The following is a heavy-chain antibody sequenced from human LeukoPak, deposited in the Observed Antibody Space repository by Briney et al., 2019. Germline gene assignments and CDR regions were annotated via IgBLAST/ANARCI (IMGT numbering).Heavy chain of an antibody. CDR2: IYYSGST. Sequence: SETLSLTCTVSGGSISSHYWSWIRQPPGKGLEWIGYIYYSGSTNYNPSLKSRVTISVDTSKNQFSLKLSSVTAADTAVYYCARTSEYGYYDSSGYHSWFDPWGQGTLVTVS. J-gene: IGHJ5*02. D-gene: IGHD3-22*01. V-gene: IGHV4-59*11. CDR3: ARTSEYGYYDSSGYHSWFDP. CDR1: GGSISSHY.